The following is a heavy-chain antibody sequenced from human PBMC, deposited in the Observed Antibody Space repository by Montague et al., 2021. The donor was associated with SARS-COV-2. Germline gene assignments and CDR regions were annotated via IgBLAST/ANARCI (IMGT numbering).Heavy chain of an antibody. CDR3: ARGTKRVFTYEYDSSGYASDY. D-gene: IGHD3-22*01. CDR2: ISHSGNT. V-gene: IGHV4-34*01. Sequence: SETLSLTCAVYGGSFSGYCWSWIRQPPGKGLEWIGEISHSGNTKYNPSLKSRVTISVDTSKNQFSLKLSSVTAADTAVYYCARGTKRVFTYEYDSSGYASDYWGQGTLVTVSS. J-gene: IGHJ4*02. CDR1: GGSFSGYC.